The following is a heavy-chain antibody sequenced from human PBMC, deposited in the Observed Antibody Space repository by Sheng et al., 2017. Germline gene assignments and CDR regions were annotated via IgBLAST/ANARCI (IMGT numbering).Heavy chain of an antibody. CDR2: ISYDGSNK. D-gene: IGHD2-15*01. V-gene: IGHV3-30*04. CDR1: GFTFSSYA. Sequence: QVQLVESGGGVVQPGRSLRLSCAASGFTFSSYAMHWVRQAPGKGLEWVAVISYDGSNKYYADSVKGRFTISRDNSKNTLYLQMNSLRAEDTAVYYCARDIVVVVAATPVGPFDYWGQGTLVTVSS. CDR3: ARDIVVVVAATPVGPFDY. J-gene: IGHJ4*02.